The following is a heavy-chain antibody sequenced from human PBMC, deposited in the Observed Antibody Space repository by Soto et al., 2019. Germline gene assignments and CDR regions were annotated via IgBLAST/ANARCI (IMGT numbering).Heavy chain of an antibody. V-gene: IGHV1-2*02. D-gene: IGHD1-26*01. Sequence: ASVKVSCKASGYTFTGYYMHWLRQAPGQGLEWMGWINPNSGGTNYAQKFQGRVTMTRDTSISTAYMELSRLRSDDTAVYYCAREIGSYYNWFDPWGQGTLVTVSS. J-gene: IGHJ5*02. CDR3: AREIGSYYNWFDP. CDR2: INPNSGGT. CDR1: GYTFTGYY.